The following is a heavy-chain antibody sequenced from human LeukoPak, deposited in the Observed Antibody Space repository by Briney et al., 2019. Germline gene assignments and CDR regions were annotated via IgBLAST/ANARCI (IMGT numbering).Heavy chain of an antibody. V-gene: IGHV3-7*01. CDR2: IKQDGTER. D-gene: IGHD3-10*01. Sequence: GGSLRLSCAASAFTSSTYWMSWDRQAPGKGLEWEAYIKQDGTERSYVDSVKGRFSISRDNAKNSLYLQMNSLRAEDTCVNYCGVIAMGRGVCRDNSFYYWGQGTLVSVSS. CDR1: AFTSSTYW. CDR3: GVIAMGRGVCRDNSFYY. J-gene: IGHJ4*02.